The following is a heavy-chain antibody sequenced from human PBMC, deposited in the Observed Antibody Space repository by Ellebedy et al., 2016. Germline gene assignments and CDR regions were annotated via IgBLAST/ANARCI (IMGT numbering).Heavy chain of an antibody. D-gene: IGHD3-22*01. CDR3: ARGGEFYDSSGPRRLGYYFHYMDV. CDR2: INHSGST. Sequence: SETLSLTCAVYGRSFSGYYWSWIRQPPGKGLEWIGEINHSGSTNYNPSLKSRVTISVDMSKNQFSLNLTSVTAADTAVYYCARGGEFYDSSGPRRLGYYFHYMDVWGKGTSITVSS. V-gene: IGHV4-34*01. J-gene: IGHJ6*03. CDR1: GRSFSGYY.